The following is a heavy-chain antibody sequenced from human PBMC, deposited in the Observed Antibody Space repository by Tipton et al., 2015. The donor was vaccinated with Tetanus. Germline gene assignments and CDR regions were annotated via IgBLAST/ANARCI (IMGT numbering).Heavy chain of an antibody. CDR2: IYTSGST. CDR3: ASSYCSGGSCYSSWFDP. Sequence: LRLSCTVSGGSISSYYWSWIRQPAGKGLEWIGRIYTSGSTNYNPSLKSRVTMSVDTSKNQFSLKLSSVTAADTAVYYCASSYCSGGSCYSSWFDPWGQGTLVTVSS. CDR1: GGSISSYY. D-gene: IGHD2-15*01. J-gene: IGHJ5*02. V-gene: IGHV4-4*07.